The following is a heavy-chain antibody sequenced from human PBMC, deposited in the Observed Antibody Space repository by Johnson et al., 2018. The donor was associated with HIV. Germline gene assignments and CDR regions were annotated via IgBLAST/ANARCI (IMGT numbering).Heavy chain of an antibody. CDR1: GFSFSDYY. J-gene: IGHJ3*02. D-gene: IGHD1/OR15-1a*01. CDR3: ARDLGNWDSPRSAFDI. CDR2: IRSSGRTI. V-gene: IGHV3-11*04. Sequence: QVQLVESGGGLVKPGGSLRLSCAASGFSFSDYYLTWIRKAPGKGLEWVSYIRSSGRTIYYADSVTGRFTISRDNAKNSLYLQVNSLRAEDTAVYYCARDLGNWDSPRSAFDIWGQGTMVTVSS.